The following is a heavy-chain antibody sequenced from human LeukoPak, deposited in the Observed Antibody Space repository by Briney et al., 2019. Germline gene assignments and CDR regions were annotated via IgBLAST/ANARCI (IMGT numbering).Heavy chain of an antibody. J-gene: IGHJ4*02. CDR3: ARRTGLLWFGELSYYFDY. CDR2: INAGNGNT. D-gene: IGHD3-10*01. V-gene: IGHV1-3*01. Sequence: ASVKVSCKASGYTFTSYAMHWVRQAPGQRLEWMGWINAGNGNTKYSQKFQGRVTITRDTSASTAYMELSSLRSEDTAVYYCARRTGLLWFGELSYYFDYWGQGTLVSVSS. CDR1: GYTFTSYA.